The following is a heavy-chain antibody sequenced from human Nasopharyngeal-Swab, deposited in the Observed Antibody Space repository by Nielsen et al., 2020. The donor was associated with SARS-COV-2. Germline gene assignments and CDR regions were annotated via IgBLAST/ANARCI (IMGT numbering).Heavy chain of an antibody. J-gene: IGHJ4*02. D-gene: IGHD5-18*01. CDR3: TTASQLWLLHFDY. Sequence: GGSLRLSCSASGFTFSNACMSWVRQAPGKGLEWVGRIKSKTDGGTTDYAAPVKGRFTISRDDSKNTLYLQMNSLKTEDTAVYYCTTASQLWLLHFDYWGQGTLVTVSS. V-gene: IGHV3-15*01. CDR1: GFTFSNAC. CDR2: IKSKTDGGTT.